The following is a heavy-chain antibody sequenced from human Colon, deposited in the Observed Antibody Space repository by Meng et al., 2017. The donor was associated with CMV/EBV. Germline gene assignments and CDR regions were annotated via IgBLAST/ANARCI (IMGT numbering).Heavy chain of an antibody. V-gene: IGHV3-7*01. CDR1: GFTFSSYW. CDR2: IREDGNEK. D-gene: IGHD4-11*01. J-gene: IGHJ6*02. Sequence: GESLKISCEASGFTFSSYWMSWVRQAPGKGLEWVANIREDGNEKYYVDSVKGRFTISRDNYKNSLHLQMNSLRAEDTAVYYCARDDYSYYYGMDVWGQGTTVTVSS. CDR3: ARDDYSYYYGMDV.